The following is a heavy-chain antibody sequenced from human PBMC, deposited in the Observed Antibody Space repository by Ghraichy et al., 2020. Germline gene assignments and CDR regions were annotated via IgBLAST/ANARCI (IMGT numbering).Heavy chain of an antibody. D-gene: IGHD2-2*01. CDR3: ARDRSNSWTFDY. Sequence: ASVKVSCKASGYPFTRHLMHWARQAPGQGLEWMAIINPNGGYTKYAQKFQGRVTVTRDTSTSTVYMELSGLTSEDTAVYFCARDRSNSWTFDYWGQGTLVTISS. CDR1: GYPFTRHL. V-gene: IGHV1-46*01. CDR2: INPNGGYT. J-gene: IGHJ4*02.